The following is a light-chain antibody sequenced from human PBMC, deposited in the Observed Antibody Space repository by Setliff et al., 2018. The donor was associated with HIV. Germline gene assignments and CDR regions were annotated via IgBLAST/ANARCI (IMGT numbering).Light chain of an antibody. J-gene: IGLJ3*02. CDR2: EVS. V-gene: IGLV2-14*03. Sequence: QSALAQTASVSGSPGQSITIACTGTTSDIAAFKYISWYQQHPGTAPKLIIYEVSNRPSGVSYRFSGSKSGNTASLTISGLQAEDEADYYCSSYTSTDTGVFGGGTK. CDR1: TSDIAAFKY. CDR3: SSYTSTDTGV.